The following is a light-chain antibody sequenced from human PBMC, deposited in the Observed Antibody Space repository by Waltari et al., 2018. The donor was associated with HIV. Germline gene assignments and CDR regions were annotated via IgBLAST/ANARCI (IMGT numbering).Light chain of an antibody. Sequence: QSALTQPAAVSGSPGQSITISCTGTSSDVGSYNLVSCYQQHPGKAPKLMIYEVSKRPSGVSNRFTGSKSGSTASLTISALQDEDEADYYCCSYAGSSTNWVFGGGTTLTVL. V-gene: IGLV2-23*02. J-gene: IGLJ3*02. CDR3: CSYAGSSTNWV. CDR1: SSDVGSYNL. CDR2: EVS.